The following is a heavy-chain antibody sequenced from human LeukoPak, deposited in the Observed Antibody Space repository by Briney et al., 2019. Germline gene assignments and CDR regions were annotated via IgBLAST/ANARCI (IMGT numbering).Heavy chain of an antibody. CDR1: GGSFSGNY. CDR3: ARRTGTYYYDSSGYSPWRYYFDY. J-gene: IGHJ4*02. CDR2: INHSGTT. D-gene: IGHD3-22*01. V-gene: IGHV4-34*01. Sequence: SETLSLTCAVYGGSFSGNYWSWIRQPPGKGLEWIGDINHSGTTNYSPPLKSRVTISVDTSKNQFSLKLSSVTAADTAVFYCARRTGTYYYDSSGYSPWRYYFDYWGQGTLVTVSS.